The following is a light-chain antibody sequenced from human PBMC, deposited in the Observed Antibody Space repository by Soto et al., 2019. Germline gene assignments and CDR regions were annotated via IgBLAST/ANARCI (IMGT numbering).Light chain of an antibody. J-gene: IGKJ1*01. CDR3: QQYSSSPRT. V-gene: IGKV3-20*01. CDR2: DTS. CDR1: QSVSSYF. Sequence: EIVLTQSPDTLSLSPGQRATLSCRASQSVSSYFLAWYQLKPGQAPRLLIYDTSNRATGIPDRFSGSGSGTDFTLTISRLEPEDFAVYYCQQYSSSPRTFGQGTKVDIK.